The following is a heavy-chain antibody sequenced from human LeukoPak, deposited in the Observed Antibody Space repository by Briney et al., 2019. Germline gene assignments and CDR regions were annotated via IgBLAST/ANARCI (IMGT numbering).Heavy chain of an antibody. Sequence: PSETLSLTCAVYGGSFSGHYWSWIRQPPGKGLEWIGEINHSGSTNYNPSLKSRVTISVDTSKNQFSLKLSSVTAADTAVYYCARGSALSSPGIAVAGAHFDYWGQGTLVTVSS. CDR3: ARGSALSSPGIAVAGAHFDY. CDR2: INHSGST. V-gene: IGHV4-34*01. D-gene: IGHD6-19*01. CDR1: GGSFSGHY. J-gene: IGHJ4*02.